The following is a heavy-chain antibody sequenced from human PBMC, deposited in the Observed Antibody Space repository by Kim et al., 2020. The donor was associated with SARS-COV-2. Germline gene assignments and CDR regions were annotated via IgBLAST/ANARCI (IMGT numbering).Heavy chain of an antibody. V-gene: IGHV4-31*03. D-gene: IGHD3-3*01. CDR2: IYYSGST. CDR1: GGSISSGGYY. J-gene: IGHJ5*02. CDR3: ARELRGAYTIFGVINWFDP. Sequence: SETLSLTCTVSGGSISSGGYYWSWIRQHPGKGLEWIGYIYYSGSTYYNPSLKSRVTISVDTSKNQFSLKLSSVTAADTAVYYCARELRGAYTIFGVINWFDPWGQGTLVTVSS.